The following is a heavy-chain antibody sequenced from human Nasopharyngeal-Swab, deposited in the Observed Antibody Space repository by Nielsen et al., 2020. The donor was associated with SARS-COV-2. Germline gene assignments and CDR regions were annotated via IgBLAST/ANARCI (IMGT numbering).Heavy chain of an antibody. Sequence: SETLSLTCAVYGGSFSGYYWSWIRQPPGKGLEWIGEINHSGSTNYNPSLKSRVTISVDTSKNQFSLKLNSVTAADTAVYYCARTSSGSSYYYYYGMDVWGQGTTVTVSS. D-gene: IGHD3-10*01. J-gene: IGHJ6*02. CDR2: INHSGST. CDR3: ARTSSGSSYYYYYGMDV. V-gene: IGHV4-34*01. CDR1: GGSFSGYY.